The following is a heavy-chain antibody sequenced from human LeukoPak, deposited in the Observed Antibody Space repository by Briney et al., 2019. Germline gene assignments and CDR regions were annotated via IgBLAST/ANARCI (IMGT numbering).Heavy chain of an antibody. Sequence: SETLSLTCAVYGGSFSGYYWSWIRQPPGEGLEWIGYIYYSGSTNYNPSLKSRVTISVDTSKNQFSLRLTSVTAADMAVYYCARHFGVWGLKTDFDYWGQGTLVTVSS. CDR2: IYYSGST. CDR1: GGSFSGYY. D-gene: IGHD3-3*01. CDR3: ARHFGVWGLKTDFDY. J-gene: IGHJ4*02. V-gene: IGHV4-59*08.